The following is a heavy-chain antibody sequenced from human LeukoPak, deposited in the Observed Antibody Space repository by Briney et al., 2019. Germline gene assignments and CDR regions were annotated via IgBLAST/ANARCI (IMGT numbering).Heavy chain of an antibody. CDR1: GFTFSSYG. D-gene: IGHD6-13*01. CDR3: AKDPVRYSSSGGLFDY. V-gene: IGHV3-30*18. Sequence: GRSLRLSCAASGFTFSSYGMHWVRQAPGKGLEWVAVISYDGSNKYYADSVKGRFTISRDNSKNTLYLQMNSLRAEDTAVYYCAKDPVRYSSSGGLFDYWGQGTLVTVSS. CDR2: ISYDGSNK. J-gene: IGHJ4*02.